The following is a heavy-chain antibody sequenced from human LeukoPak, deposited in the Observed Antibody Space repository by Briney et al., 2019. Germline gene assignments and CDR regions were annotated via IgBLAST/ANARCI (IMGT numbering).Heavy chain of an antibody. CDR2: INHSGST. V-gene: IGHV4-34*01. Sequence: SETLSLTCAVYGGSFSGYYWSWIRQPPGKGLEWIGEINHSGSTNYSPSLKSRVTISVDTSKNQFSLKLSSVTAADTAVYYCASLRFSGFAIDYWGQGTLVTVSS. CDR1: GGSFSGYY. CDR3: ASLRFSGFAIDY. J-gene: IGHJ4*02. D-gene: IGHD3-10*01.